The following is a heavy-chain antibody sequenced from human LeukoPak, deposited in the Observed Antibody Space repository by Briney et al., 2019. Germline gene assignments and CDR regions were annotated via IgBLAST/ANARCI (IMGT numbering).Heavy chain of an antibody. CDR3: ANYDRRNYPNDY. CDR2: IKEDGSEG. CDR1: GFSFSNYW. Sequence: GGSLRLSCAASGFSFSNYWMSWVRQAPGKGLEWVANIKEDGSEGYYADSVKGRFTISRDNAKSSLYLQMSSLRVEDTAVYYCANYDRRNYPNDYCGQGTLVTVSS. J-gene: IGHJ4*02. D-gene: IGHD3-16*01. V-gene: IGHV3-7*01.